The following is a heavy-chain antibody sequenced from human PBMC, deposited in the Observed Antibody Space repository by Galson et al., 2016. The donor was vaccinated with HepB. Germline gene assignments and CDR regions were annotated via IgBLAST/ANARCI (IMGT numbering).Heavy chain of an antibody. Sequence: SETLSLTCTVSGDSISSYYWNWIRQPPGKGLEWIGYIYYSGTTNYNPALKSRVTISADTSNNQFSLRLSSVTAADTAVYYCARAAYDVRGGYFFYFDYWGQGTLVTASS. CDR3: ARAAYDVRGGYFFYFDY. V-gene: IGHV4-59*01. CDR1: GDSISSYY. D-gene: IGHD3-3*01. J-gene: IGHJ4*02. CDR2: IYYSGTT.